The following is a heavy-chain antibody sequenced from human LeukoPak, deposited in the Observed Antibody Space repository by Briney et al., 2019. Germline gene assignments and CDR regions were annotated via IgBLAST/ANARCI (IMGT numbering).Heavy chain of an antibody. CDR1: GFTFGNEA. V-gene: IGHV3-23*01. J-gene: IGHJ4*02. Sequence: GGSLRLSCAASGFTFGNEAMSWVRQAPERGLEWVSSISAGGGTTYYADSVKGRFTISRDNSNNTLFVQMNSLRAEDTAIYYCAKATYYDILTGYYPDYWGQGTLVTVSS. D-gene: IGHD3-9*01. CDR2: ISAGGGTT. CDR3: AKATYYDILTGYYPDY.